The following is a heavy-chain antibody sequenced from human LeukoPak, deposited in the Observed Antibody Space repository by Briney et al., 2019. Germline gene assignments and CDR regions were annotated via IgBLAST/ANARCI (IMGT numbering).Heavy chain of an antibody. CDR1: GYTFTGYY. CDR3: ARINYDSSGAKYYFDY. Sequence: VASVKVSCKASGYTFTGYYMHWVRQAPGQGREWMGWINPNSGGTNYAQKFQGRVTMTRDTSISAAYMELSRLRSDDTAVYYCARINYDSSGAKYYFDYWGQGTLVTVSS. D-gene: IGHD3-22*01. V-gene: IGHV1-2*02. CDR2: INPNSGGT. J-gene: IGHJ4*02.